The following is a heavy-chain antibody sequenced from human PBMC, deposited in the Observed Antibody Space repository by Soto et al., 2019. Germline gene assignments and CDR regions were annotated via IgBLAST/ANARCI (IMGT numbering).Heavy chain of an antibody. J-gene: IGHJ4*02. CDR1: GFTFSSYS. D-gene: IGHD5-12*01. CDR2: ISSSSSTI. CDR3: AKAIREYRGYETADH. Sequence: GGSLRLSCAASGFTFSSYSMNWVRQAPGKGLEWVSYISSSSSTIYYADSVKGRFTISRDNAKNTLYLQMNSLRAEDTAVYYCAKAIREYRGYETADHWGQGTLVTVS. V-gene: IGHV3-48*01.